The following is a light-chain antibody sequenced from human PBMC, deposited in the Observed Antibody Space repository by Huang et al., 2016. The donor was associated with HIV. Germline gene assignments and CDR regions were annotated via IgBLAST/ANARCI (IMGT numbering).Light chain of an antibody. CDR3: QQYYTTPGT. Sequence: DIVLTQSPDSLAVSLGERATINCSSSRSILYNSNNKNYLDWHQQKPGQSPKLLIYLASTRESGVPDRFSGSGSETDFTLTISSLQAEDVAVYFCQQYYTTPGTFGPGTTVHIK. CDR1: RSILYNSNNKNY. J-gene: IGKJ3*01. V-gene: IGKV4-1*01. CDR2: LAS.